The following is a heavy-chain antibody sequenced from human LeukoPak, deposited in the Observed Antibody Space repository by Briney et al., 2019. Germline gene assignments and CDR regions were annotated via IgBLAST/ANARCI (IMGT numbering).Heavy chain of an antibody. J-gene: IGHJ4*02. V-gene: IGHV3-21*01. Sequence: GGSLRLSCAASGFTFSSYSMNWVRQAPGKGLEWVSSISSSSSYIYYADSVKGRFAISRDNAKNSLYLQMNSLRAEDTAVYYCARDFGWARGYCSSTSCAPGYWGQGTLVTVSS. D-gene: IGHD2-2*01. CDR2: ISSSSSYI. CDR3: ARDFGWARGYCSSTSCAPGY. CDR1: GFTFSSYS.